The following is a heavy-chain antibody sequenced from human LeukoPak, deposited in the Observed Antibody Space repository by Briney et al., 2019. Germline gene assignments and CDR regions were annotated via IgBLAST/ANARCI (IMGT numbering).Heavy chain of an antibody. Sequence: GESLRLSCATSGFTFSSYAMSWVRQAPGKGLEWVSSVSGSGGTTYYAGSVKGRFTISRDNSKNTLYLQMNSLRAEDTAVYYCARILVVVITTLHRAFDIWGQGTMVTVSS. D-gene: IGHD3-22*01. CDR2: VSGSGGTT. CDR1: GFTFSSYA. J-gene: IGHJ3*02. CDR3: ARILVVVITTLHRAFDI. V-gene: IGHV3-23*01.